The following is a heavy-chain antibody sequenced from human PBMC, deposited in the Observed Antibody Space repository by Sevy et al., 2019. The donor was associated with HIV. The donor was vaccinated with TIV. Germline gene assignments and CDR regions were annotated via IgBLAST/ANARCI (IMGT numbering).Heavy chain of an antibody. V-gene: IGHV3-23*01. J-gene: IGHJ4*02. CDR3: ATWGLVGRRVFDN. CDR1: GFTVSSNA. CDR2: LSAGGGFT. D-gene: IGHD6-6*01. Sequence: GGFLRLSCAAFGFTVSSNAMAWVRQAPGKGLEWVSGLSAGGGFTYYTDTLKGRFTISRDKSKNTLHVQMSSLAAEDTAVYYCATWGLVGRRVFDNWGQGTLVTVSS.